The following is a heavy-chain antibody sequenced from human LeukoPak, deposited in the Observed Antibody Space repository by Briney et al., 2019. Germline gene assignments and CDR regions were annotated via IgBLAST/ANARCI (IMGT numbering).Heavy chain of an antibody. D-gene: IGHD3-22*01. CDR2: IYHSGST. V-gene: IGHV4-30-2*01. Sequence: SQTLSLTCAVSGGSISSGGYSWSWIRQPPGKGLEWIGYIYHSGSTYYNPSLKSRVTISVDRSKNQFSLKLSPVTAADTAVYYCARAPYGSSGYYPFDYWGQGTLVTVSS. CDR3: ARAPYGSSGYYPFDY. CDR1: GGSISSGGYS. J-gene: IGHJ4*02.